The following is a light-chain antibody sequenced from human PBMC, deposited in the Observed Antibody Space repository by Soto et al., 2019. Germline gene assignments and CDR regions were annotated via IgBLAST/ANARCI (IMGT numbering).Light chain of an antibody. CDR1: SSDVGGYNY. CDR2: EVS. CDR3: SSYTSSNTLV. V-gene: IGLV2-14*01. J-gene: IGLJ1*01. Sequence: QSALTQPASVSGSPGQSITISCTGTSSDVGGYNYVSWYQHHPVKAPKFMIPEVSNRPSGVSNRFSASKTGNTASLTISGLQGEDEADYYCSSYTSSNTLVFGTGTKVTVL.